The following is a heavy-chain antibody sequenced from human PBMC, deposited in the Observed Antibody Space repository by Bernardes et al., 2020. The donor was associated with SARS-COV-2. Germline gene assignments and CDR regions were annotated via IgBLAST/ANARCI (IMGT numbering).Heavy chain of an antibody. V-gene: IGHV3-66*01. J-gene: IGHJ4*02. Sequence: GGSLRLSCAASGVTVSSYYMSWVRQAPGKGLQWLSMIYRDGTTYYADSVKGRFTISRDNPKNTLNLQMNSLRADDTAVYYRAGRNLNYGGGVDYWGQGTLVTVSS. CDR1: GVTVSSYY. D-gene: IGHD1-7*01. CDR2: IYRDGTT. CDR3: AGRNLNYGGGVDY.